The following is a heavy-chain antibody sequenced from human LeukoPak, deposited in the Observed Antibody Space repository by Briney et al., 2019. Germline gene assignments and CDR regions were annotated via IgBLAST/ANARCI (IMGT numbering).Heavy chain of an antibody. J-gene: IGHJ4*02. V-gene: IGHV5-51*01. D-gene: IGHD2-15*01. CDR2: IYPGDSDT. Sequence: GESLKISCKGSGYSFTSYWIAWVRQMPGKGLEWMGMIYPGDSDTRYSPSFQGQVTISADKSISTAYLQWSSLKASDTAMYYCAIPPGPPYCSGGSCHFDYWGQGTLVTVSS. CDR3: AIPPGPPYCSGGSCHFDY. CDR1: GYSFTSYW.